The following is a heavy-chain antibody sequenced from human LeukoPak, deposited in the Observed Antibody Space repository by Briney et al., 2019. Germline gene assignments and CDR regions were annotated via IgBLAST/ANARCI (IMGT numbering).Heavy chain of an antibody. D-gene: IGHD3-16*01. J-gene: IGHJ4*02. CDR1: GGSISSYY. V-gene: IGHV4-59*08. CDR2: IYYSGST. Sequence: SESLSLTCTVSGGSISSYYWSWIRQPPGKGLEWMGNIYYSGSTNYNSSLKSRVTISVDTSKNQISLKLRSVTAADTAVYYCARKGVSDLYYFDSWGQGTLVTVSS. CDR3: ARKGVSDLYYFDS.